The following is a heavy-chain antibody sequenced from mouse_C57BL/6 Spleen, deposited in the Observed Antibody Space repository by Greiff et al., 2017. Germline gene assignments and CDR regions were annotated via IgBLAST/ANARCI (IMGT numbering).Heavy chain of an antibody. CDR2: IDPATGNT. Sequence: VQLKQSVAELVRPGASVKLSCTASGFTIKNTYMHWVKQRPEQGLEWIGRIDPATGNTKYAPKFQGKAPITADTSSNPAYLQLSSLTSEDTAIYYCARAYDEAFDGWGQGTTLTVSS. J-gene: IGHJ2*01. V-gene: IGHV14-3*01. D-gene: IGHD2-14*01. CDR3: ARAYDEAFDG. CDR1: GFTIKNTY.